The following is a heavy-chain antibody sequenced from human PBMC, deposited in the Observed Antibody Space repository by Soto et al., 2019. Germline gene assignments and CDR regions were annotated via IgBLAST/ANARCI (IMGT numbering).Heavy chain of an antibody. CDR2: ISGSGGST. D-gene: IGHD3-16*01. Sequence: GGSLRLSCAASGFTFSSYGMHWVRQAPGKGLEWVSAISGSGGSTYYADSVKGRFTISRDNSKNTLYLQMNSLRAEDTAVYYCAKDVWDYYYGMDVWGQGTTVTSP. CDR1: GFTFSSYG. J-gene: IGHJ6*02. CDR3: AKDVWDYYYGMDV. V-gene: IGHV3-23*01.